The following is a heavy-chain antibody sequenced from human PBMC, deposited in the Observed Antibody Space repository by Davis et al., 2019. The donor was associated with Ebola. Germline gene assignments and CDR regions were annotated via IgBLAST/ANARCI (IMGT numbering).Heavy chain of an antibody. Sequence: MPSETLSLTCAVSGGSISSSNWWSWVRQPPGKGLEWIGEIYHSGSTNYNPSLKSRVTISVDTSKNQFSLKLSSVTAAETAVYYCARGANWNWLGFDPWGQGTLVTVSS. CDR1: GGSISSSNW. CDR2: IYHSGST. CDR3: ARGANWNWLGFDP. J-gene: IGHJ5*02. V-gene: IGHV4-4*02. D-gene: IGHD1-7*01.